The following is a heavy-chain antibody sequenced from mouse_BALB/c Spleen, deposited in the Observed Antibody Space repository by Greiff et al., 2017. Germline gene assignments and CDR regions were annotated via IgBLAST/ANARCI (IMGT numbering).Heavy chain of an antibody. D-gene: IGHD2-1*01. V-gene: IGHV5-6-4*01. J-gene: IGHJ3*01. CDR3: KRGDGTWFAY. CDR2: ISSGGSYT. Sequence: EVKVVESGGGLVKPGGSLKLSCAASGFTFSSYTMSWVRQTPEKRLEWVATISSGGSYTDYPDSVKGRFTISRDNAKNTLYLQMSRLTSEDTGMCYCKRGDGTWFAYWGQGTLVTVSA. CDR1: GFTFSSYT.